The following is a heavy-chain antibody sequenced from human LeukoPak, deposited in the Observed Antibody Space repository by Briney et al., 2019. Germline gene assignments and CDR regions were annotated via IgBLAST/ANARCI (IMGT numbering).Heavy chain of an antibody. CDR1: GFTFNDYW. CDR3: ARGGATVVP. Sequence: GGSLRLSCSASGFTFNDYWMSWVRQAPGKGLEWVANLKQDGSEKYYVDSVKGRFTISRDNAKKSLYLQMNSLRPEDTAVYYCARGGATVVPWGQGTLVTVSS. D-gene: IGHD1-26*01. J-gene: IGHJ5*02. CDR2: LKQDGSEK. V-gene: IGHV3-7*05.